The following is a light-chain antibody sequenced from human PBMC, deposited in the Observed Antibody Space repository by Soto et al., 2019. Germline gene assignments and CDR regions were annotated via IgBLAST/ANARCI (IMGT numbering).Light chain of an antibody. Sequence: DVQMTQSASSLSASVGATVTIASLVSQSSSTYLIWSQQKPPKAPKRLIYATSSLQSGVPSRCSGSGSGTDFTLTISSLQPDDFATYYCQQSYSTPTGTFGQGTKV. J-gene: IGKJ1*01. V-gene: IGKV1-39*01. CDR3: QQSYSTPTGT. CDR2: ATS. CDR1: QSSSTY.